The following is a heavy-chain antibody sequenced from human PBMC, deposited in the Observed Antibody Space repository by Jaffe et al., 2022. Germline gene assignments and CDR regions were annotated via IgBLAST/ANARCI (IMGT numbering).Heavy chain of an antibody. Sequence: QVQLQESGPGLVKPSETLSLTCTVSGGSISSYYWSWIRQPPGKGLEWIGYIYYSGSTNYNPSLKSRVTISVDTSKNQFSLKLSSVTAADTAVYYCARDWVWGDYIWGSSGWFDPWGQGTLVTVSS. CDR3: ARDWVWGDYIWGSSGWFDP. V-gene: IGHV4-59*01. D-gene: IGHD3-16*01. J-gene: IGHJ5*02. CDR1: GGSISSYY. CDR2: IYYSGST.